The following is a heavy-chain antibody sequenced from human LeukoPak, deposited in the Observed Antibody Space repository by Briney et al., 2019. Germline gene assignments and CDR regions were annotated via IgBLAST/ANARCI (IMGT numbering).Heavy chain of an antibody. CDR2: IYYSGST. D-gene: IGHD3-22*01. V-gene: IGHV4-59*12. CDR3: ARANYYDSSGLRY. Sequence: SETLSLTCTVSGGSISSYYWSWIRQPPGKGLGWIGSIYYSGSTYYNPSLKSRVTISVDTSKNQFSLKLSSVTAADTAVYYCARANYYDSSGLRYWGQGTLVTVSS. CDR1: GGSISSYY. J-gene: IGHJ4*02.